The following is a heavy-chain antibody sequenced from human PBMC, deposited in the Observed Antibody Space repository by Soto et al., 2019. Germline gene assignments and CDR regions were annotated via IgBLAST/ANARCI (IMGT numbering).Heavy chain of an antibody. Sequence: LSLTCTVSGGSISSGDYYWSWIRQPPGKGLEWIGYIYYSGSTYYNPSLKSRVTISVDTSKNQFSLKLSSVTAADTAVYYCARESPSYGDTTTNWFDPWGQGTLVTVSS. D-gene: IGHD4-17*01. CDR1: GGSISSGDYY. V-gene: IGHV4-30-4*01. CDR2: IYYSGST. CDR3: ARESPSYGDTTTNWFDP. J-gene: IGHJ5*02.